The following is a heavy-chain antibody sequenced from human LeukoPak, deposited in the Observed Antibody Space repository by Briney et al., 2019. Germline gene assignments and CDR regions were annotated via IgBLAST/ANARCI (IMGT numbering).Heavy chain of an antibody. D-gene: IGHD3-10*01. J-gene: IGHJ6*02. CDR1: GFSFSYYW. CDR3: ARDGYYGSSYGMDV. CDR2: ISSSSSYI. V-gene: IGHV3-21*01. Sequence: KAGGSLRLSCAASGFSFSYYWMHWVRQGSGKGLEWVSSISSSSSYIYYADSVKGRFTISRDNAKNSLYLQMNSLRAEDTAVYYCARDGYYGSSYGMDVWGQGTTVTVSS.